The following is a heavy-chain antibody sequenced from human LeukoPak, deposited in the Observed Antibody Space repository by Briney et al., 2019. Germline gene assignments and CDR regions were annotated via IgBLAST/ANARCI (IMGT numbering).Heavy chain of an antibody. CDR3: AKGVEWAYYFDY. CDR1: GFTFSSYG. J-gene: IGHJ4*02. Sequence: GGSLRLSCAASGFTFSSYGMHWVRQAPGKGLEWVAVISYDGSNKYYADSVKGRFTISRDNSKNTLYLQMNSLRAEDTAVYYCAKGVEWAYYFDYWGQGTLVTVSS. D-gene: IGHD1-26*01. V-gene: IGHV3-30*18. CDR2: ISYDGSNK.